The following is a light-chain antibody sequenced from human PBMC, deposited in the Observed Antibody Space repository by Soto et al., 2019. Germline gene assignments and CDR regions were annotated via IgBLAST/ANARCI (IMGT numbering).Light chain of an antibody. Sequence: EIVLTQSPGTLSLSPGERATLSCRASQSVSSSYLAWYQQKPGQAPRLLIYGASNRATGIPDRFSGSWSGTDFTLTISRLEPEDFAMYFCQQYGSSPPFTFGQGTKVEIK. CDR1: QSVSSSY. J-gene: IGKJ2*01. CDR3: QQYGSSPPFT. CDR2: GAS. V-gene: IGKV3-20*01.